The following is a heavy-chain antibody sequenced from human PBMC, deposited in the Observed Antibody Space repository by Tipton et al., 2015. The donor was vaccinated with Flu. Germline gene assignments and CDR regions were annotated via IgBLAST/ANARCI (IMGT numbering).Heavy chain of an antibody. V-gene: IGHV3-72*01. CDR1: GFTFSDHH. CDR2: VRNRANTYTT. CDR3: ARGLTYFDFWNGYYFDS. D-gene: IGHD3-3*01. Sequence: QLVQSGGGVVQPGTSLSLSCAASGFTFSDHHMDWVRQAPGKGLEWVGRVRNRANTYTTEYAASVDGRFTISRDDSKNSLFLQMNSLKTDDTAVYFCARGLTYFDFWNGYYFDSWGRGVLVTVSS. J-gene: IGHJ4*02.